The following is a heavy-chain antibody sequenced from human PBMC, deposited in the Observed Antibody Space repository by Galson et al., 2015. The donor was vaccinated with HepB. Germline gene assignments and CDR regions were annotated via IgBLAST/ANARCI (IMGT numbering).Heavy chain of an antibody. D-gene: IGHD3-10*01. CDR2: ISSSSSTI. J-gene: IGHJ5*02. Sequence: SLRLSCAASGFTFSSYSMNWVRQAPGKGLEWVSYISSSSSTIYYADSVKGRFTISRDNAKNSLYLQMNSLRDEDTAVYYCAMADRHYYGSGSYHTWFDPWGQGTLVTVSS. V-gene: IGHV3-48*02. CDR1: GFTFSSYS. CDR3: AMADRHYYGSGSYHTWFDP.